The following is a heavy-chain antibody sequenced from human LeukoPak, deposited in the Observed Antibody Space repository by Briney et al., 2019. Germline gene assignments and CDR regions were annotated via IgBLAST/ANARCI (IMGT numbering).Heavy chain of an antibody. CDR2: IIPILGIA. CDR1: GSTFSSYA. J-gene: IGHJ1*01. CDR3: ARDPAGIAAASEYFQH. Sequence: ASVKVSCKASGSTFSSYAISWVQQAPGQGLEWMGRIIPILGIANYAQKFQGRVTITADKSTSTAYMELSSLRSEDTAVYYCARDPAGIAAASEYFQHWGQGTLVTVSS. D-gene: IGHD6-13*01. V-gene: IGHV1-69*04.